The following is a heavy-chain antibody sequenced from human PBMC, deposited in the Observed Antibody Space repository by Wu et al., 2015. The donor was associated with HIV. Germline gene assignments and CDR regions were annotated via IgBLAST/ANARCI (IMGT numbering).Heavy chain of an antibody. Sequence: QVQLVQSGAEVKKPGSSVRVSCKASGGTFSTYGVSWVRQAPGQGLEWLGWMNPNNGASKSIEKFRDRVTLTRDTSRRTAYMELNGLRGDDTATYYCARDGAAHVDGRVYTNFFDHWGQGTLITVSS. J-gene: IGHJ4*02. CDR3: ARDGAAHVDGRVYTNFFDH. V-gene: IGHV1-2*02. D-gene: IGHD2-8*01. CDR1: GGTFSTYG. CDR2: MNPNNGAS.